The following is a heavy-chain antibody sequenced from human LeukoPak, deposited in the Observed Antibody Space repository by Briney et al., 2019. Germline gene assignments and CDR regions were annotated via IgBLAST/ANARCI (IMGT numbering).Heavy chain of an antibody. CDR3: ARVVGFYDSSAFDL. CDR1: GGSISSGGFY. D-gene: IGHD3-22*01. CDR2: IYYSGTT. J-gene: IGHJ5*02. V-gene: IGHV4-31*03. Sequence: SETLSLTCTVSGGSISSGGFYWSWIRQHPGKGLEWLGYIYYSGTTYYNPSLKSRVTFSVDTSKNQFSLKLNPVTAADTALYYCARVVGFYDSSAFDLWGQGTLVTVSS.